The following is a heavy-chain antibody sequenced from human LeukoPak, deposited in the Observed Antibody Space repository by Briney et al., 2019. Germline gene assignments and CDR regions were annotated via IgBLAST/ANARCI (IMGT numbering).Heavy chain of an antibody. J-gene: IGHJ4*02. V-gene: IGHV1-24*01. CDR1: GYTLTALA. Sequence: GASVKVSCKVSGYTLTALALHWVRQAPGKGLEWIGGFDSEEYDTIYAQKFQGRVTMTEDTSTDTAYMELSSLSFEDTAVYYCARWTTTYLDYWGQGTLVTVSS. CDR2: FDSEEYDT. D-gene: IGHD4-11*01. CDR3: ARWTTTYLDY.